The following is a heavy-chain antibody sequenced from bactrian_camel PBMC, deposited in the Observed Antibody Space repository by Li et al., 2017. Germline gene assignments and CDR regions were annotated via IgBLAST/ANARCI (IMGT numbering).Heavy chain of an antibody. CDR1: GFTFSSYD. J-gene: IGHJ6*01. CDR3: AADPRRSGSWFFAY. CDR2: INNGGGPT. V-gene: IGHV3S40*01. Sequence: DVQLVESGGGLVQPGGSLRLSCAASGFTFSSYDMIWVRQAPGKGLEWVSAINNGGGPTYYADSVKGRFTISRSNALSTLYLQMNILKTEDTAVYYCAADPRRSGSWFFAYWGQGTQVTVS. D-gene: IGHD2*01.